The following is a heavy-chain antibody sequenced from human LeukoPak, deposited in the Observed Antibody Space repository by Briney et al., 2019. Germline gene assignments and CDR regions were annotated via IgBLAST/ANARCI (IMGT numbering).Heavy chain of an antibody. CDR2: ISYDGSEK. CDR1: GFTFLSYP. J-gene: IGHJ4*02. D-gene: IGHD3-22*01. V-gene: IGHV3-30-3*01. Sequence: GGSLRLSCSASGFTFLSYPMHWVRQAPGKGLEWVAVISYDGSEKHYADPVKGRFTISRDNSKNTLYLQMNSLRAEDTAVYYCAREGSSGFYPYWGQGILVTVSS. CDR3: AREGSSGFYPY.